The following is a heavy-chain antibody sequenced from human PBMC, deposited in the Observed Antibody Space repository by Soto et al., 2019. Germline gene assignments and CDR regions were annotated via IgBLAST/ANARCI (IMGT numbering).Heavy chain of an antibody. CDR1: GFTFSSYA. V-gene: IGHV3-23*01. J-gene: IGHJ4*02. CDR2: ISTSGDRT. D-gene: IGHD2-2*01. Sequence: EVQLLESGAGLVQPGGSLRLSCAASGFTFSSYAMSWVRQAPGKGLEWVSGISTSGDRTYYADSVKGRFTISRDNSKDTLYLQMNSLRAGDTAVYYCAINSRYCSSTSCYGDWGQGTLVTVSS. CDR3: AINSRYCSSTSCYGD.